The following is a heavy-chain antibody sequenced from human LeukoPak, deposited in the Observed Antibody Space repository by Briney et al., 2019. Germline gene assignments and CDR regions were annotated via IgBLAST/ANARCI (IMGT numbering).Heavy chain of an antibody. Sequence: SVKVSCKASGGTFSSYAISWVRQAPGQGLEWMGGIIPIFGTANYAQKFQGRVTITADESTSTAYMELSSLRSEDTAVYYCARGRGYCSSTSCYTGGDYYYYMDVWGKGTTVTVSS. V-gene: IGHV1-69*13. CDR2: IIPIFGTA. CDR1: GGTFSSYA. J-gene: IGHJ6*03. CDR3: ARGRGYCSSTSCYTGGDYYYYMDV. D-gene: IGHD2-2*02.